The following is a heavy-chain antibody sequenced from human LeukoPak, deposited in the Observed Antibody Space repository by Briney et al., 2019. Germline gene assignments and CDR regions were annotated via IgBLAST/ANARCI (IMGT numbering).Heavy chain of an antibody. Sequence: PGGSLRLSCAASGFTFSSYSMNWVRQAPGKGLEWVSYISSSSSTIYYADSVKGRFTISRDNAKNSLYLQMNSLRDEDTAAYYCAREYDSGLYYFDYWGQGTLVTVSS. V-gene: IGHV3-48*02. CDR1: GFTFSSYS. J-gene: IGHJ4*02. CDR3: AREYDSGLYYFDY. D-gene: IGHD6-19*01. CDR2: ISSSSSTI.